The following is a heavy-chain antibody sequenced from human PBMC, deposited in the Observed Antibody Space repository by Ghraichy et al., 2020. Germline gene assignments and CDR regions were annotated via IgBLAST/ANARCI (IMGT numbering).Heavy chain of an antibody. CDR2: IYYSGST. CDR1: GGSISSYY. V-gene: IGHV4-59*01. J-gene: IGHJ4*02. Sequence: SETLSLTCTVSGGSISSYYWSWIRQPPGKGLEWIGYIYYSGSTNYNPSLKSRVTISVDTSKNQFSLKLSSVTAADTAVYYCARGAAAGTIHYWGQGTLVTVSS. D-gene: IGHD6-13*01. CDR3: ARGAAAGTIHY.